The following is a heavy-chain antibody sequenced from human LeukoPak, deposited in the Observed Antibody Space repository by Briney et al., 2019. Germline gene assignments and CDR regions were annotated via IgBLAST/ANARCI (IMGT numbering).Heavy chain of an antibody. CDR3: ARDVPFNY. CDR1: GGSFSGYY. Sequence: SETLSLTCAVYGGSFSGYYWSWIRQPPGKGLERIGEINHSGSTNYNPSLKSRVTISVDTSKNQFSLKLSSVTAADTAVYYCARDVPFNYWGQGTLVTVSS. V-gene: IGHV4-34*01. J-gene: IGHJ4*02. CDR2: INHSGST.